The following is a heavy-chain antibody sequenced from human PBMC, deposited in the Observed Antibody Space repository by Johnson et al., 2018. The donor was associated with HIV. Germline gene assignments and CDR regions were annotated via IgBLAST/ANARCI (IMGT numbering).Heavy chain of an antibody. Sequence: VESGGGVVQPGRSLRLSCAASGFTFSSYAMHWVRQAPGKGLEWVSGISWNSGSIGYADSVKGRFTISRDNAKNSLYLQMNSLRAEDTAVYYCAKDQGIEMAGYDGFDIWGQGTMVTVSS. D-gene: IGHD5-24*01. J-gene: IGHJ3*02. CDR2: ISWNSGSI. V-gene: IGHV3-9*01. CDR3: AKDQGIEMAGYDGFDI. CDR1: GFTFSSYA.